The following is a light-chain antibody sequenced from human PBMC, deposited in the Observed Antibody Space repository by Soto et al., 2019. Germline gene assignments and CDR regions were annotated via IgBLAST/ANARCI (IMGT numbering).Light chain of an antibody. J-gene: IGKJ4*02. CDR3: QQFYSYPCT. Sequence: DIRMTQSPSSLSASTGDRVTITCRASQSIGSCLAWYQQKPGKAPKLLIYDASSLQSGVPSRFGGSGSGTDFTLTISSLQSEDFATYYCQQFYSYPCTFGGGTKVDIK. V-gene: IGKV1-5*01. CDR1: QSIGSC. CDR2: DAS.